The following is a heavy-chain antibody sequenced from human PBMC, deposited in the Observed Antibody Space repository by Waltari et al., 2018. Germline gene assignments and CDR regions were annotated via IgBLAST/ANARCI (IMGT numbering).Heavy chain of an antibody. Sequence: EVQLVESGGGLVKPGGSLRLSCAASGFTFISYSMTWVRQAPGKGLEWVSSISSSSSYIYYADSVKGRFTISRDNAKNSLYLQMNSLRAEDTAVYYCARGHPAYAFDIWGQGTMVTVSS. J-gene: IGHJ3*02. V-gene: IGHV3-21*01. CDR1: GFTFISYS. D-gene: IGHD2-15*01. CDR3: ARGHPAYAFDI. CDR2: ISSSSSYI.